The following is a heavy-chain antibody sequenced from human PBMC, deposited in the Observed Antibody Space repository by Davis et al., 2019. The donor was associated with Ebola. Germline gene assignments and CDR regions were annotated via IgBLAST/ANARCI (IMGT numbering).Heavy chain of an antibody. CDR3: ARDALGLLIFGYFDY. J-gene: IGHJ4*02. D-gene: IGHD3-3*01. V-gene: IGHV3-11*04. CDR1: GFTFSDYY. Sequence: GESLKISCAASGFTFSDYYMSWIRQAPGKGLEWVSYISSSGSTIYYADSVKGRFTISRDNAKNSLYLQMNSLRDEDTAVYYCARDALGLLIFGYFDYWGQGTLVTVSS. CDR2: ISSSGSTI.